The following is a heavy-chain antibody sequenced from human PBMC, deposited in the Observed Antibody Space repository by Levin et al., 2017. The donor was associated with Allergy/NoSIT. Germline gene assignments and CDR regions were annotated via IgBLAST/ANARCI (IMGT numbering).Heavy chain of an antibody. V-gene: IGHV3-73*01. D-gene: IGHD6-19*01. CDR3: TRLRGSGWYGDWFDP. Sequence: GGSLRLSCAASGFTFSGSAMHWVRQASGKGLEWVGRIRSKANSYATAYAASVKGRFTISRDDSKNTAYLQMNSLKTEDTAVYYCTRLRGSGWYGDWFDPWGQGTLVTVSS. J-gene: IGHJ5*02. CDR1: GFTFSGSA. CDR2: IRSKANSYAT.